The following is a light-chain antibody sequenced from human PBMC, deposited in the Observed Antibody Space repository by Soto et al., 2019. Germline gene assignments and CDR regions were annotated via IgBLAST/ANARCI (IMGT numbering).Light chain of an antibody. CDR1: QSVNTW. Sequence: DIQMTQSPSTLSASVGDRVTLTCRASQSVNTWLAWYQQKPGTAPKLLIYKASTLESGVQSRFSGSGSGTEFTLTISSLQPDDFATYYCHHYNSSFVTFGGGTKVEI. CDR2: KAS. CDR3: HHYNSSFVT. V-gene: IGKV1-5*03. J-gene: IGKJ4*01.